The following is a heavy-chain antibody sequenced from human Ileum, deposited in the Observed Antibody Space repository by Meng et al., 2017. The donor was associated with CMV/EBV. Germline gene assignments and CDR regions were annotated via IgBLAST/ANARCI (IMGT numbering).Heavy chain of an antibody. CDR3: ARDLNDLWSAYYFFFGY. CDR1: GYTFSNYG. J-gene: IGHJ4*02. CDR2: ISPFNGDR. D-gene: IGHD3-3*01. Sequence: ASVKVSCKTSGYTFSNYGVSWIRQAPGQGLEWMGWISPFNGDRKSSQKFQDRVTMTSDTATDTAYMELTGLRSDDTAVYFCARDLNDLWSAYYFFFGYWGQGTLVTVSS. V-gene: IGHV1-18*01.